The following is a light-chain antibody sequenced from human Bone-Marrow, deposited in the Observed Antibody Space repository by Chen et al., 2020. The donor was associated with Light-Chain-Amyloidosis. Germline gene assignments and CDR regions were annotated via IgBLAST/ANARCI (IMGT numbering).Light chain of an antibody. CDR2: DVT. Sequence: QSALTQPASVSGSPGQSITISCTGSSSDVGDYNYVSWYQQHPGTAPKLLIYDVTRRPSGVSNRFSGSKSDNTASLTISGLQAEDEAHYYCTSYASGNTLIFGGGTKLTVL. CDR1: SSDVGDYNY. J-gene: IGLJ2*01. V-gene: IGLV2-14*03. CDR3: TSYASGNTLI.